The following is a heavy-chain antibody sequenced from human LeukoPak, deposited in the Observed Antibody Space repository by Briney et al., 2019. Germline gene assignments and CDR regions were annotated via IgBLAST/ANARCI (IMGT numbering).Heavy chain of an antibody. V-gene: IGHV1-2*04. D-gene: IGHD6-19*01. Sequence: AASVRVSSKASGYTFTVYYMHWVRQAPGQGREWMGWINPNSGGTNYAQKFQGWVTMTRDTSISTAYMELSRLRSDDTAVYYCARDSSGFYTFDYWGQGTLVTVSS. CDR2: INPNSGGT. CDR3: ARDSSGFYTFDY. CDR1: GYTFTVYY. J-gene: IGHJ4*02.